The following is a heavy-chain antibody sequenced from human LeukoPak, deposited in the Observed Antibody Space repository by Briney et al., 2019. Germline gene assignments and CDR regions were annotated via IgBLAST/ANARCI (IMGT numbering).Heavy chain of an antibody. J-gene: IGHJ4*02. D-gene: IGHD5-18*01. CDR2: INPSGGST. Sequence: ASVKVSCKASGYTFTGYYMHWVRQAPGQGLEWMGIINPSGGSTSYAQKFQGRVTMTRDMSTSTVYMELSSLRSDDTAVYYCARGDGIQLWPTDYWGQGTLVTVSS. V-gene: IGHV1-46*01. CDR1: GYTFTGYY. CDR3: ARGDGIQLWPTDY.